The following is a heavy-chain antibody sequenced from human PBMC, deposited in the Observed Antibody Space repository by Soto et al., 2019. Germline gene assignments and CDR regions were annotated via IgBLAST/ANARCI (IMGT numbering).Heavy chain of an antibody. Sequence: SVKVSCKASGFTFTSSAVQWVRQARGQRLEWIGWIVVGSGNTNYAQKFQERVTITRDMSTSTAYMELSSLRSEDTAVYYCAADGYYYDSSPLWGQGTMVTVSS. CDR1: GFTFTSSA. CDR2: IVVGSGNT. J-gene: IGHJ3*01. D-gene: IGHD3-22*01. CDR3: AADGYYYDSSPL. V-gene: IGHV1-58*01.